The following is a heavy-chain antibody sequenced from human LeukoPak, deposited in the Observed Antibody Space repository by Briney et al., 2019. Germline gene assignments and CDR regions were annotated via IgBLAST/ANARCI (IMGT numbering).Heavy chain of an antibody. D-gene: IGHD3-10*01. V-gene: IGHV4-4*07. Sequence: SETLSLTCTVSGGSISSYYWSWIRQPAGKGLEWIGRIYTGGSTNYNPSLKSRVTMSVDTSKNQFSLKLSSVTAADTAVYYCARDVGELLYYYFDYWGQGTLVTVSS. J-gene: IGHJ4*02. CDR2: IYTGGST. CDR1: GGSISSYY. CDR3: ARDVGELLYYYFDY.